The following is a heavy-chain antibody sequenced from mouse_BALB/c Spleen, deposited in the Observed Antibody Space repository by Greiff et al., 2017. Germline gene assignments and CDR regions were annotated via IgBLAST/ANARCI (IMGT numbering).Heavy chain of an antibody. V-gene: IGHV2-5*01. CDR2: IWRGGST. J-gene: IGHJ4*01. CDR1: GFSLTSYG. Sequence: VMLVESGPGLVAPSQSLSITCTVSGFSLTSYGVHWVRQSPGKGLEWLGVIWRGGSTDYNAAFMSRLSITKDNSKSQVFFKMNSLQADDTAIYYCAKILYYAMDYWGQGTSVTVSS. CDR3: AKILYYAMDY.